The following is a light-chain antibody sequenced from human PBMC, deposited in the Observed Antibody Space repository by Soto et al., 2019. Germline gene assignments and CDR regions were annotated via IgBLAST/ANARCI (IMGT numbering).Light chain of an antibody. CDR2: KAS. CDR3: QQYNSYPWT. CDR1: QSIINW. V-gene: IGKV1-5*03. Sequence: DIQMTQSPSTLSASIGDRVTITCRASQSIINWLAWYQQKPGKAPKLLIYKASSLESGVPSRFSGSGSGTEFTLTISSLQPDDFATYDGQQYNSYPWTFGQGTKVEIK. J-gene: IGKJ1*01.